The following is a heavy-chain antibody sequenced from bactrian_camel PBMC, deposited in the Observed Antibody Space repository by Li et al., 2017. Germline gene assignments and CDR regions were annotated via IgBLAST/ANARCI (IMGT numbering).Heavy chain of an antibody. V-gene: IGHV3S26*01. CDR2: IDSDGGT. Sequence: HVQLVESGGGSVQAGGSLRLSCAASGYTYSSYCMGWFRQAPGKEREGVAVIDSDGGTSYVDSVKGRFTISKDNAKNTLYLQMNSLRPEDAAMYYCAASLGTTYCSEAYFLSRLRPNFGFMGQGTQVTVS. J-gene: IGHJ4*01. CDR1: GYTYSSYC. D-gene: IGHD2*01.